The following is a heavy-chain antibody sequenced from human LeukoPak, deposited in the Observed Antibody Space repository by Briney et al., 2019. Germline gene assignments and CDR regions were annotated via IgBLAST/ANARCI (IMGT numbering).Heavy chain of an antibody. CDR3: ARGGYTSPFS. CDR2: ISGSGGST. CDR1: GFTFSSYA. V-gene: IGHV3-23*01. J-gene: IGHJ5*02. D-gene: IGHD5-12*01. Sequence: GGSLRLSCAASGFTFSSYAMTWVRQAPGKGLEWISAISGSGGSTYYADSVKGRFTISRDNSKNTLYLQMNSLRAEDTAVYYCARGGYTSPFSWGQGTLVTVSS.